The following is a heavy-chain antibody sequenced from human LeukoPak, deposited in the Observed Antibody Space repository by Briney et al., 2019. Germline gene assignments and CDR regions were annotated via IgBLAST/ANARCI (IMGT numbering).Heavy chain of an antibody. Sequence: GGSLRLSCAASGFSFSKYGMHWVRQAPGKGLEWVAVISDDANNEEYADSVKGRFTISRDNAKNTLYLQMNSLRAEDTAVYYCARESGIAAALDLWGQGTLVTVSS. CDR2: ISDDANNE. D-gene: IGHD6-13*01. J-gene: IGHJ5*02. V-gene: IGHV3-30*03. CDR1: GFSFSKYG. CDR3: ARESGIAAALDL.